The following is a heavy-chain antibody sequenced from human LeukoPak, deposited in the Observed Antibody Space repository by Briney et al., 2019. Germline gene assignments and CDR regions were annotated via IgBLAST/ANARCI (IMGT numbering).Heavy chain of an antibody. CDR1: GFTFDDYA. CDR3: AKVNSYYYDSSGDAFDI. J-gene: IGHJ3*02. D-gene: IGHD3-22*01. V-gene: IGHV3-9*01. Sequence: GRSLRLSCAASGFTFDDYAMHWVRQAPGKGLEWVSGIRWNSGSIGYADSVKGRFTISRDNAKNSLYLQMNSLRAEDTALYYCAKVNSYYYDSSGDAFDIWGQGTMVTVSS. CDR2: IRWNSGSI.